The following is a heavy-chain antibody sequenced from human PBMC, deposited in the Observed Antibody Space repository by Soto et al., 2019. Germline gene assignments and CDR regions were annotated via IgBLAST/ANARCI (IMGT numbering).Heavy chain of an antibody. D-gene: IGHD3-3*01. V-gene: IGHV1-46*02. CDR1: GYTFNKYY. Sequence: QVQLVQSGTEVKKPGASVKISCKASGYTFNKYYIHWVRQAPGQGLEWMGIINPDGGRTSYAQKFQDRVIMTRDTSTSTVYMELSSLRSDDTAIYYCARDFELRGTIFGVVILLMYNLLDTWGQGTLVTVSS. J-gene: IGHJ5*02. CDR3: ARDFELRGTIFGVVILLMYNLLDT. CDR2: INPDGGRT.